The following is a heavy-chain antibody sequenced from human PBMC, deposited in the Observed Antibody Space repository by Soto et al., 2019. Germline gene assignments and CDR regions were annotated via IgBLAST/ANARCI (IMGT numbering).Heavy chain of an antibody. CDR3: ARAISLIMAAPAY. CDR2: IKEDGSEK. D-gene: IGHD2-8*01. V-gene: IGHV3-7*03. Sequence: PGGSLRLSCAVSGFSFSTYWMSWVRQAPGKGLEWVANIKEDGSEKNYVDSVKGRFTISRDNTKKSMYLQMNSLTSDDTAIYYCARAISLIMAAPAYWGQGTLVTVSS. J-gene: IGHJ4*02. CDR1: GFSFSTYW.